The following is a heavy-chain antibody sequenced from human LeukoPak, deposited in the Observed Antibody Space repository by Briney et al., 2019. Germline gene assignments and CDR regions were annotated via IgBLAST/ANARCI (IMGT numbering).Heavy chain of an antibody. V-gene: IGHV3-64D*06. CDR1: GFTFSSYA. D-gene: IGHD6-19*01. CDR3: AGGYTSGWYVAFDI. CDR2: ISSNGGST. Sequence: PGGSLRLSCSASGFTFSSYAMHWVRQAPGKGLEYVSAISSNGGSTYYADSVKGRFTISRDNSKNTLYLQMSSLRAEDTAVYYCAGGYTSGWYVAFDIWGQGTMVTVSS. J-gene: IGHJ3*02.